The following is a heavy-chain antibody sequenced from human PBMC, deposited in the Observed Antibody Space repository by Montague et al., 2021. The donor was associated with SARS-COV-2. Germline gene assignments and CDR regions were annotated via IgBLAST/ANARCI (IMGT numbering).Heavy chain of an antibody. CDR2: IYYSGST. V-gene: IGHV4-59*08. D-gene: IGHD3-9*01. Sequence: SETLSLTCTVSGGSISSYYWSWIRQPPGKGLEWIGYIYYSGSTNYNPSLKSRVTISVDTSKSQFSLKLSSVTAADTAVYYCARYALGYFDWLNEGYFDYWGQGTLVTVSS. J-gene: IGHJ4*02. CDR1: GGSISSYY. CDR3: ARYALGYFDWLNEGYFDY.